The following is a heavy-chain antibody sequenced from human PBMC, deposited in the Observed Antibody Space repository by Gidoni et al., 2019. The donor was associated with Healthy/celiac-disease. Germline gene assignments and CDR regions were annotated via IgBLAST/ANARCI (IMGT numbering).Heavy chain of an antibody. V-gene: IGHV3-66*01. J-gene: IGHJ4*02. D-gene: IGHD3-22*01. CDR1: GFTGRGNY. Sequence: EVPLVESGGGLVQPGGSLRLSCAASGFTGRGNYMSWVRQAPGKGLEWVSVIYSGGSTYYADSVKGRFTISRDNAKNTLYLQMNSLRAEDTAVYYCARWAYYYDSSGYTFDYWGQGTLVTVSS. CDR3: ARWAYYYDSSGYTFDY. CDR2: IYSGGST.